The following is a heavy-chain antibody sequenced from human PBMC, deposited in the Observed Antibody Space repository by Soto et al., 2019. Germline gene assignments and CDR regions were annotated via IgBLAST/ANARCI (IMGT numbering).Heavy chain of an antibody. J-gene: IGHJ5*02. CDR3: ARVLRGVVNWFDP. D-gene: IGHD3-10*01. CDR2: IATYNTNR. V-gene: IGHV1-18*01. Sequence: ASVNVSCKTSVDTFTNFCLSWVRQAPGQGLECMGWIATYNTNRNYAQKVQGRLTLTTDTSTSTAYMELKSLGYDDTAVYYCARVLRGVVNWFDPWGQGTLVTFSS. CDR1: VDTFTNFC.